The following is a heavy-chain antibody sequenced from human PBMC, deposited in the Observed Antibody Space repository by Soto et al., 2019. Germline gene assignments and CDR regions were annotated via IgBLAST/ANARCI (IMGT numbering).Heavy chain of an antibody. CDR3: AREGSSGWTGFDY. CDR2: IWYDGSNK. CDR1: GFTFSSYG. V-gene: IGHV3-33*01. J-gene: IGHJ4*02. D-gene: IGHD6-19*01. Sequence: GGLLRLSCAASGFTFSSYGMHWVRQAPGKGLEWVAVIWYDGSNKYYADSVKGRFTISRDNSKNTLYLQRNSLRAEDTAVYYCAREGSSGWTGFDYWGQGTLVTVSS.